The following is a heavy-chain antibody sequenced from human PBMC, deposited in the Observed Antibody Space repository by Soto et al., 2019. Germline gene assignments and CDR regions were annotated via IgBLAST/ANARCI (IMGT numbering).Heavy chain of an antibody. D-gene: IGHD4-17*01. CDR3: ARYWNAGTLYGAFDI. CDR1: GGSFNNYV. CDR2: IIPNYETA. J-gene: IGHJ3*02. V-gene: IGHV1-69*06. Sequence: QVQLVQSGAEVRKPGSSVKVSCEASGGSFNNYVISWLRQAPGQGLKWMGGIIPNYETANYAQKFRGRLTITADRATNTAYMDLTSLRPEDTATYYCARYWNAGTLYGAFDIWGQGTTVIVS.